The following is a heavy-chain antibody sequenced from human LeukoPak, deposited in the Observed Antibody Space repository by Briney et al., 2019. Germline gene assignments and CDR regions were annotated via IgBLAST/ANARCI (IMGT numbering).Heavy chain of an antibody. D-gene: IGHD5/OR15-5a*01. CDR1: GFTFRSYA. V-gene: IGHV3-30-3*01. J-gene: IGHJ1*01. CDR2: ISFDGDNE. CDR3: AREPSGNFGQLVSSAEYFQH. Sequence: GKSLRLSCAASGFTFRSYAIHWVRQAPGKGLEWVADISFDGDNEYYAGSVRGRFMIARDNSKNTVYLQMNSLTIEDTAVYYCAREPSGNFGQLVSSAEYFQHWGQGTRVTVSS.